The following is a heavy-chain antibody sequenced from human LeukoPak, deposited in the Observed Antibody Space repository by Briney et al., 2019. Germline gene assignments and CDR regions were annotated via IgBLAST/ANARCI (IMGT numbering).Heavy chain of an antibody. CDR2: IYYSGST. CDR1: GGSISSYY. V-gene: IGHV4-59*08. Sequence: SETLSLTCTVSGGSISSYYWNWIRQPPGKGLEWIGYIYYSGSTNYNPSLKSRVTISIDTSKNQFSLKLSSVTAADTAVYYCARHQWVPAFDIWGQGTMVTVSS. J-gene: IGHJ3*02. CDR3: ARHQWVPAFDI. D-gene: IGHD1-26*01.